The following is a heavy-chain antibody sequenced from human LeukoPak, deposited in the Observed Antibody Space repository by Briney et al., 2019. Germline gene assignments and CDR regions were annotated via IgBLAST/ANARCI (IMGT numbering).Heavy chain of an antibody. Sequence: SETLSLTCTVSGGSISSGDYYWSWIRQPPGKGLEWIGYIYYSGSTYYNPSLKSRVTISVDTSKNQFSLKLSSVAAADTAVYYCARDGARYTAMVHDAFDIWGQGTMVTVSS. CDR2: IYYSGST. V-gene: IGHV4-30-4*01. CDR3: ARDGARYTAMVHDAFDI. J-gene: IGHJ3*02. D-gene: IGHD5-18*01. CDR1: GGSISSGDYY.